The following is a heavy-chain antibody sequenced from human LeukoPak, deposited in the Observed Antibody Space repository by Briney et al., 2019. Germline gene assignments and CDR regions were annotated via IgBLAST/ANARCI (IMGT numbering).Heavy chain of an antibody. CDR1: GFTFSSYG. J-gene: IGHJ5*02. CDR3: AKAGIAAAGPYNWFDP. CDR2: IRYDGSNK. D-gene: IGHD6-13*01. Sequence: GGSLRLSCAASGFTFSSYGMHWVRQAPGKGLEWVAFIRYDGSNKYYADSVKGRFTISRDNSKNTLYLQMNSLRAEDTAVYYCAKAGIAAAGPYNWFDPRGQGTLVTVSS. V-gene: IGHV3-30*02.